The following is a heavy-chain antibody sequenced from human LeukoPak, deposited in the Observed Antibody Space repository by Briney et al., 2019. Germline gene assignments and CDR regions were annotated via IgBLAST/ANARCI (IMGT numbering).Heavy chain of an antibody. CDR3: ARADSSHYYGSGSYHDAFDI. J-gene: IGHJ3*02. CDR2: IYYSGST. V-gene: IGHV4-30-4*01. D-gene: IGHD3-10*01. CDR1: GGSISSYY. Sequence: SETLSLTCTVSGGSISSYYWSWIRQPPGKGLEWIGYIYYSGSTYYNPSLKSRVTISVDTSKNQFSLKLSSVTAADTAVYYCARADSSHYYGSGSYHDAFDIWGQGTMVTVSS.